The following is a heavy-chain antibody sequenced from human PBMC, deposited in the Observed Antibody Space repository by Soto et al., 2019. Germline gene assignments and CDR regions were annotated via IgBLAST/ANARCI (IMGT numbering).Heavy chain of an antibody. CDR2: ISSSSSYI. V-gene: IGHV3-21*01. J-gene: IGHJ3*02. CDR1: GFTFSSYS. D-gene: IGHD6-13*01. Sequence: EVQLVESGGGLVKPGGSLRLSCAASGFTFSSYSMNWVRQAPGKGLEWVSSISSSSSYIYYADSVKGRYTISRDNAKNSLFLQMNSLRAEDTAVYYCARKMAAAIDGFDIWGQGTMVTVSS. CDR3: ARKMAAAIDGFDI.